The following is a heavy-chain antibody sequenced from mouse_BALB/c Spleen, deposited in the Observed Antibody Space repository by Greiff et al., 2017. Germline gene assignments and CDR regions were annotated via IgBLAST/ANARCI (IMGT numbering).Heavy chain of an antibody. D-gene: IGHD2-13*01. CDR2: ISSGSSTI. CDR3: ARDYFYAMDY. J-gene: IGHJ4*01. CDR1: GFTFSSFG. V-gene: IGHV5-17*02. Sequence: EVQLQQSGGGLVQPGGSRKLSCAASGFTFSSFGMHWVRQAPEKGLEWVAYISSGSSTIYYADTVKGRFTISRDNPKNTLFLQMTSLRSEDTAMYYCARDYFYAMDYWGQGTSVTVSS.